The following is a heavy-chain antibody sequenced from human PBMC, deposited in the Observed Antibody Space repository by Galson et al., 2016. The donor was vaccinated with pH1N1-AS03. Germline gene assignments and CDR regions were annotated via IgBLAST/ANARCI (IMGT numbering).Heavy chain of an antibody. J-gene: IGHJ1*01. D-gene: IGHD3-10*01. CDR1: GFTISDYY. CDR2: ISSAGKTT. V-gene: IGHV3-11*01. Sequence: SLRLSCATSGFTISDYYMSWIRQTPGKGLEWIAYISSAGKTTYYGDSVKGRFTISRDNARNSLYLQMNRLRADDTAVYYCARDLLKHYIDSGSNAPGYWGLGTLLTVSS. CDR3: ARDLLKHYIDSGSNAPGY.